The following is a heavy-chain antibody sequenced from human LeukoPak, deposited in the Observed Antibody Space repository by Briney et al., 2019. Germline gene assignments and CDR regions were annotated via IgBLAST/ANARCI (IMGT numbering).Heavy chain of an antibody. CDR1: GFSLSAYI. Sequence: GGSLRLSCVASGFSLSAYIMDWVRQAPGKGLEYVSAIRSDGSSTFYPNSVKGRFTISRDISKSTLYLQMGSLRAEDTAVYYCTRRYGGHSGWAGYHDSWGQGTLVTVSS. CDR2: IRSDGSST. D-gene: IGHD6-19*01. CDR3: TRRYGGHSGWAGYHDS. V-gene: IGHV3-64*01. J-gene: IGHJ4*02.